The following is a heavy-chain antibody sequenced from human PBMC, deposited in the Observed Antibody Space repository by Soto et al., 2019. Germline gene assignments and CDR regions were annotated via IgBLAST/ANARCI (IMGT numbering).Heavy chain of an antibody. V-gene: IGHV3-74*01. J-gene: IGHJ6*02. CDR1: GFTFGSYW. CDR2: IDSGGSST. Sequence: PGGSLRLSCAASGFTFGSYWMNWVRQAPGKGLVWVSRIDSGGSSTTYADSVKGRFTISRDNAKNTLYLQMSSLRVEDTAVYYCARGRPYGMDVWGQGTTVTVS. CDR3: ARGRPYGMDV.